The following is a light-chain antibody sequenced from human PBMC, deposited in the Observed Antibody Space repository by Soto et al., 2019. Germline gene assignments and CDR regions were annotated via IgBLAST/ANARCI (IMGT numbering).Light chain of an antibody. V-gene: IGKV3-11*01. CDR3: QQRSVWPPSIT. CDR1: QSFSSN. Sequence: EIVMTQSPATLSVSPGERATLSCRASQSFSSNLAWYQQKPGQAPRLLIYGAATRATGIPARFSGSGSETDFTLTISTLEPEDFAVYYCQQRSVWPPSITFGQGTRLEI. J-gene: IGKJ5*01. CDR2: GAA.